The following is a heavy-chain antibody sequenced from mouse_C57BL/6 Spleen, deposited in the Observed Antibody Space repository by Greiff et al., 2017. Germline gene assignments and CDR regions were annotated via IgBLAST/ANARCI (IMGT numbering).Heavy chain of an antibody. J-gene: IGHJ3*01. V-gene: IGHV1-26*01. CDR2: INPNNGGT. D-gene: IGHD1-1*01. CDR1: GYTFTDYY. Sequence: EVQLQQSGPELVKPGASVKISCKASGYTFTDYYMNWVKQSQGKSLEWIGDINPNNGGTSYNQKFKGKATLTVDKSSSTAYMELRSLTSEDSAVYYCARRVDYYGSPWFAYWGQGTLVTVSA. CDR3: ARRVDYYGSPWFAY.